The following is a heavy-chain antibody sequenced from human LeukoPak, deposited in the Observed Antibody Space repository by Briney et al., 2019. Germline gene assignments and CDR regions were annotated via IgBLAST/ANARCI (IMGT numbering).Heavy chain of an antibody. Sequence: RASVTVSFKASGYTFTAYYVHWVRRAPGHGLEWLGRVYPNGGGTIYAQKFQGRVTLTRDTSITTAYMELGRLTSDDTAVYYCARVEGSAATASDWGQGTLVTVSS. V-gene: IGHV1-2*06. D-gene: IGHD3-10*01. CDR3: ARVEGSAATASD. CDR2: VYPNGGGT. J-gene: IGHJ4*02. CDR1: GYTFTAYY.